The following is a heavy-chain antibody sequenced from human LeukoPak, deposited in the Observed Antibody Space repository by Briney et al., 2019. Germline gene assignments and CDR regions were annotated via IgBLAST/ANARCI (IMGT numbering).Heavy chain of an antibody. J-gene: IGHJ4*02. CDR2: ISWNSGSI. D-gene: IGHD4-23*01. V-gene: IGHV3-9*01. CDR1: GFTFDDYA. Sequence: GGSLRLSCAASGFTFDDYAMHWVRQAPGKGLEWVSGISWNSGSIGYADSVKGRFTISRDNAKNSLYLQMNSLRAEDTALYYYANVYGGATFDYWGQGTLVTVSS. CDR3: ANVYGGATFDY.